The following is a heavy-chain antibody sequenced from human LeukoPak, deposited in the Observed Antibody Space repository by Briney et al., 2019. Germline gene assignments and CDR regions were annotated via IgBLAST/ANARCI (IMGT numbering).Heavy chain of an antibody. Sequence: SETLSLTCIVSGGSISSSSHYWGWIRQPPGKGLEWIGRIYYSGSTYYNPSLKSRVTISVDTSKNQFSLKLSSVTAADTAVYYCARWTIFGVVIFAFDIWGQGTMVTVSS. J-gene: IGHJ3*02. CDR2: IYYSGST. CDR1: GGSISSSSHY. V-gene: IGHV4-39*01. CDR3: ARWTIFGVVIFAFDI. D-gene: IGHD3-3*01.